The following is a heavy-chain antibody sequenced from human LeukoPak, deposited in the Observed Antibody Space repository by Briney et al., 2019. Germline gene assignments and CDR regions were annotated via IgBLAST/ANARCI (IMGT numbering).Heavy chain of an antibody. CDR3: ARAEPEGWYYGSGRYQFCMDV. J-gene: IGHJ6*04. CDR2: ISSSSSYI. CDR1: GFTFSSYS. D-gene: IGHD3-10*01. V-gene: IGHV3-21*01. Sequence: KSGGSLRLSCAASGFTFSSYSMNWVRQAPGKGLEWVSSISSSSSYIYYADSVKGRFTISRDNAKNSLYLQMNSLRAEDTAVYYCARAEPEGWYYGSGRYQFCMDVWGKGTTVTVSS.